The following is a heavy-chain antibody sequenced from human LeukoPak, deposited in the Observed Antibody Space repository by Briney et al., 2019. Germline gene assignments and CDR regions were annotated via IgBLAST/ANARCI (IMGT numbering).Heavy chain of an antibody. V-gene: IGHV3-15*01. J-gene: IGHJ4*02. CDR2: IKRKSDGGTT. D-gene: IGHD3-16*01. CDR1: GFPFSNAY. Sequence: GGSLRLSRAASGFPFSNAYMSWVRQAPGKGLEWVGRIKRKSDGGTTDYAAPVKGRFTISRDDSKNTLYLQMNSLKTEDTAVYYCTTDVFYGTVDYWGQGILVAVSS. CDR3: TTDVFYGTVDY.